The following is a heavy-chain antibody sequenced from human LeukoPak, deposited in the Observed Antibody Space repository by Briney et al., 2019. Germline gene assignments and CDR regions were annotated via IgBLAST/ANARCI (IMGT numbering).Heavy chain of an antibody. J-gene: IGHJ4*02. CDR2: ISWNSGSI. V-gene: IGHV3-9*01. Sequence: GRSLRLSCAASGFTFDDYAMHWVRQAPGKGLEWVSGISWNSGSIGYADSVKGRFTISRDNAKNSLYLQMNSLRAEDTAVYYCARADYYDSSGYYPNFLDYWGQGTLVTVSS. CDR1: GFTFDDYA. CDR3: ARADYYDSSGYYPNFLDY. D-gene: IGHD3-22*01.